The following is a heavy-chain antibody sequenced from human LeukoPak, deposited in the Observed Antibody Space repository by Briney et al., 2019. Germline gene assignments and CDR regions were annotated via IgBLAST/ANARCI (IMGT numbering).Heavy chain of an antibody. CDR2: SSRSSSYI. J-gene: IGHJ5*02. Sequence: GGSLRLSCAASGFTFSSYSMKWVRQAPGKGLEWVSSSSRSSSYIYYADSVKGRFTISRDNAKNSLYLQMNSLRAEDTAMYYCARAQPTETYYDFWRGYSAPGWFDPWGQGTLVTVSS. V-gene: IGHV3-21*01. CDR3: ARAQPTETYYDFWRGYSAPGWFDP. CDR1: GFTFSSYS. D-gene: IGHD3-3*01.